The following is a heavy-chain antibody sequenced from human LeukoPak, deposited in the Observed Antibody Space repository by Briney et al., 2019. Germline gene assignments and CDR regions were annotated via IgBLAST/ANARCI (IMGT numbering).Heavy chain of an antibody. CDR1: GFTFSSYS. J-gene: IGHJ6*03. D-gene: IGHD3-3*01. V-gene: IGHV3-48*01. Sequence: GGSLRLSCAASGFTFSSYSMNWVRQAPGKGLEWVSYISSSSSTIYYADSVKGRFTVSRDNAKNSLYLQMNSLRAEDTAVYYCASHNYDFWSGFYYYYMDVWGKGTTVTVSS. CDR2: ISSSSSTI. CDR3: ASHNYDFWSGFYYYYMDV.